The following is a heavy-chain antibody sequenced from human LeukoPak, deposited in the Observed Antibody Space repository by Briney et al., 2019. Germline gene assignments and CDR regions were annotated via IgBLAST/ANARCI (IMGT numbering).Heavy chain of an antibody. D-gene: IGHD6-13*01. V-gene: IGHV4-30-2*01. CDR3: AREGTRIAAAGIFDVDGLFDY. Sequence: SETLSLTCAVSGGSISSGGYYWSWIRQPPGKGLEWIGYIYHSGSTYYNPSLKSRVTISVDRSKNQFSLKLSSVTAADTAVYYCAREGTRIAAAGIFDVDGLFDYWGQGTLVTVSS. CDR2: IYHSGST. CDR1: GGSISSGGYY. J-gene: IGHJ4*02.